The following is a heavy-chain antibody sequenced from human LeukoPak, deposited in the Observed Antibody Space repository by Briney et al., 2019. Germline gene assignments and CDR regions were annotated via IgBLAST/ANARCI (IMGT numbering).Heavy chain of an antibody. Sequence: SETLSLTCTVSGGSISSYYWSWIRQPPGKGLEWIGYIYYSGSTNYNPPLKSRVTISVDTSKNQFSLKLSSVTAADTAVYYCARSPRHIEAGAFDIWGQGTMVTVSS. CDR1: GGSISSYY. V-gene: IGHV4-59*01. J-gene: IGHJ3*02. CDR2: IYYSGST. CDR3: ARSPRHIEAGAFDI.